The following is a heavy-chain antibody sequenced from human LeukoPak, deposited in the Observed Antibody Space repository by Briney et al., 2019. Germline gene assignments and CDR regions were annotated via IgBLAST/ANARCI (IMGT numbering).Heavy chain of an antibody. CDR1: GFTFSSYA. J-gene: IGHJ4*02. CDR3: AKSNYDILTGYSDG. V-gene: IGHV3-23*01. D-gene: IGHD3-9*01. Sequence: PGGSPRLSCAASGFTFSSYAMSWVRQAPGKGLEWVSAISGSGGSTYYADSVKGRFTISRDNSKNTLYLQMNSLRAEDTAVYYCAKSNYDILTGYSDGWGQGTLVTVSS. CDR2: ISGSGGST.